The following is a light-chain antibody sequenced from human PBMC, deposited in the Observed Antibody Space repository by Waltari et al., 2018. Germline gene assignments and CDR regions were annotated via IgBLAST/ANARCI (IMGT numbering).Light chain of an antibody. Sequence: QSALAQPASVSGSPGQSITISCTGSSSDVGGYNYVSWYQQHPGKAPKLMIYDVSHRRSGVSDRFSGSKSGNTASLTISGLQAEDEADYYCGSYTRTVTQVFGGGTRLTVL. CDR1: SSDVGGYNY. CDR2: DVS. V-gene: IGLV2-14*03. CDR3: GSYTRTVTQV. J-gene: IGLJ2*01.